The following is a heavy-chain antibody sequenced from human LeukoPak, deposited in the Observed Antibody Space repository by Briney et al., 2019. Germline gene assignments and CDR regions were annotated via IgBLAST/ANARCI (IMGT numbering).Heavy chain of an antibody. CDR2: VYYTGNA. CDR3: ARLRALSGHRGAFDI. CDR1: GGSISNHIYY. D-gene: IGHD5/OR15-5a*01. J-gene: IGHJ3*02. Sequence: PSETLSLTCAVSGGSISNHIYYWDWIRQTPGKGLEWIGAVYYTGNAYYNPSLKSRVTISVDTSDNRFSLHLSSVNAADTAIYYCARLRALSGHRGAFDIWGQGTLVTVSS. V-gene: IGHV4-39*01.